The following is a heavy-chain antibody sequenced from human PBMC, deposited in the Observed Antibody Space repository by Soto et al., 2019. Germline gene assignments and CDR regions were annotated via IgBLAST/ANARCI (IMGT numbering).Heavy chain of an antibody. Sequence: SVKVSCKASGGTFSSYAISWVRQAPGQGLEWMGGIIPIFGTANYAQKFQGRVTITADESTSTAYMELSSLRSEATAVYYCAIKRYSSLTRFDPWGQGTLVTVSS. CDR1: GGTFSSYA. V-gene: IGHV1-69*13. CDR2: IIPIFGTA. D-gene: IGHD6-13*01. J-gene: IGHJ5*02. CDR3: AIKRYSSLTRFDP.